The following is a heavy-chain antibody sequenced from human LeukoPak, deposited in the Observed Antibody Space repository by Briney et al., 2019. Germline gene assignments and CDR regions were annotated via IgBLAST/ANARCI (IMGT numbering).Heavy chain of an antibody. D-gene: IGHD3-22*01. V-gene: IGHV3-21*01. J-gene: IGHJ4*02. Sequence: GGSLRLSCAASEFTISSYSMNWVRQAPGKGLEWVSSISSSSSYIYYADSVKGRFTISRDNSKNTLYLQMNSLRAEDTAVYYCARELDYYDSSGYSYWGQGTLVTVSS. CDR3: ARELDYYDSSGYSY. CDR2: ISSSSSYI. CDR1: EFTISSYS.